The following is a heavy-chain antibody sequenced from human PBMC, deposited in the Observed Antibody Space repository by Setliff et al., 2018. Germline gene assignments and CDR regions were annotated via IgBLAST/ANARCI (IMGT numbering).Heavy chain of an antibody. CDR3: ARGRGTPSYNFWIFDF. CDR1: GDSISDAT. Sequence: LSLTCTVSGDSISDATICAWIRQPPGKGLEFIGYVYYSGAASYDPSFKSRVTMSVDTSKNQFSLTLSSVTAADTAVYYCARGRGTPSYNFWIFDFWSQGTLVTVSS. J-gene: IGHJ4*02. D-gene: IGHD3-3*01. V-gene: IGHV4-59*11. CDR2: VYYSGAA.